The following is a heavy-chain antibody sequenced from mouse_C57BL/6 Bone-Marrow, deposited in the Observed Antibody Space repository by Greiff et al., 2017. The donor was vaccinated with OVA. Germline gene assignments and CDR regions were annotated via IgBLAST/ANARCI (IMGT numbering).Heavy chain of an antibody. J-gene: IGHJ2*01. CDR1: GYTFTSYG. Sequence: QVQLKESGAELARPGASVKLSCKASGYTFTSYGISWVKQRPGQGLEWIGEIYPRSGNTYYNEKFKGKATLTADKSSSTAYMELRSLTSEDSAVYFCARSGITNYFDYWGQGTTLTVSS. CDR2: IYPRSGNT. D-gene: IGHD1-1*01. V-gene: IGHV1-81*01. CDR3: ARSGITNYFDY.